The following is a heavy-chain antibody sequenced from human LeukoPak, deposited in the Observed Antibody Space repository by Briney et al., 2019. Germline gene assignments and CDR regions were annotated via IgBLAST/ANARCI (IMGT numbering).Heavy chain of an antibody. CDR2: ISAYNGNT. D-gene: IGHD6-19*01. CDR3: ARNGSGWTGDY. J-gene: IGHJ4*02. CDR1: GYTFTSYG. V-gene: IGHV1-18*01. Sequence: ALVKVSCKASGYTFTSYGISWVRQAPGQGLEWMGWISAYNGNTNYAQKLQGRVSITTDASTSTAYMELRSLRSDDTAVYYCARNGSGWTGDYWGQGTLVTVSS.